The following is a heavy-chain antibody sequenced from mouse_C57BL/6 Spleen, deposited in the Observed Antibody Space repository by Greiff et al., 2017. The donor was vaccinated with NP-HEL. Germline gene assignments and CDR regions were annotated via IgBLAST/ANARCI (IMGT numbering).Heavy chain of an antibody. J-gene: IGHJ4*01. Sequence: EVQVVESGGGLVKPGGSLKLSCAASGFTFSDYGMHWVRQAPEKGLEWVAYISSGSSTIYYADTVKGRFTISRDNAKNTLFLQMTSLRSEDTAMYYCAKYDYGAMDYWGQGTSVTVSS. CDR1: GFTFSDYG. CDR3: AKYDYGAMDY. CDR2: ISSGSSTI. V-gene: IGHV5-17*01.